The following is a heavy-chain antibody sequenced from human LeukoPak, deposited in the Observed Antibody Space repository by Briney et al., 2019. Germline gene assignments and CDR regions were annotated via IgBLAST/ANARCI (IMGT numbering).Heavy chain of an antibody. V-gene: IGHV3-30-3*01. CDR1: GFTFSSYA. CDR2: ISHDGSNK. J-gene: IGHJ4*02. D-gene: IGHD3-3*01. CDR3: ARGGSGYYFFFSEFDY. Sequence: GRSLRLSCAASGFTFSSYAMHWVRQAPGKGLEWVAVISHDGSNKYYADSVKGRFTISRDNSKNTLYLQMNSLRAEDTAVYYCARGGSGYYFFFSEFDYWGQGTLVTVSS.